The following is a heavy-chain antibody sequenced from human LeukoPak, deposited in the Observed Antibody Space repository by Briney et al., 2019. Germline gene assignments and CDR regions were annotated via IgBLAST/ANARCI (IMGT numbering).Heavy chain of an antibody. V-gene: IGHV4-34*01. J-gene: IGHJ4*02. CDR3: ARGRGLRLLDY. CDR1: GGSISSHY. CDR2: INHSGST. Sequence: PSETLSLTCTVSGGSISSHYWSWIRQPPGKGLEWIGEINHSGSTNYNPSLKSRVTISVDTSKNQFSLKLSSVTAADTAVYYCARGRGLRLLDYWGEGTLVTVSS. D-gene: IGHD4-11*01.